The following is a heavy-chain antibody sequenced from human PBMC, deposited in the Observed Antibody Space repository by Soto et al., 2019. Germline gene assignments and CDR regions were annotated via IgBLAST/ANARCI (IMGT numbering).Heavy chain of an antibody. CDR2: ISYDGSNQ. Sequence: GGSLRLSCAASGFTFNIYGMHWVRQAPDKGLEWVALISYDGSNQYYADSVKGRFTISRDNSKNTLFLQMNSLRADDTAVYYCAKDQASGQGSFDSWGQGTLVTVT. CDR3: AKDQASGQGSFDS. J-gene: IGHJ4*02. CDR1: GFTFNIYG. V-gene: IGHV3-30*18.